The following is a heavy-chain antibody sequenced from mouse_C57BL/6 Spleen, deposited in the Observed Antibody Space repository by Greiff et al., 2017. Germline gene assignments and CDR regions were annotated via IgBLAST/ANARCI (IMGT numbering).Heavy chain of an antibody. D-gene: IGHD4-1*01. V-gene: IGHV1-61*01. CDR2: IYPSDSET. Sequence: QVQLQQSGAELVRPGSSVKLSCKASGYTFTSYWMDWVKQRPGQGLEWIGNIYPSDSETHYNQKFKDKATLTVDKSSSTAYMQLSSLTSEDSAVYYCASGELGGFAYWGQGTLVTVSA. J-gene: IGHJ3*01. CDR1: GYTFTSYW. CDR3: ASGELGGFAY.